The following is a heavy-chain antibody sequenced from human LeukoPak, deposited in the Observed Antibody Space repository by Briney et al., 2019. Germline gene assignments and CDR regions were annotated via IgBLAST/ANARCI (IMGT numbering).Heavy chain of an antibody. CDR1: GFTFSSYA. V-gene: IGHV3-48*04. J-gene: IGHJ4*03. CDR3: ARDSSGWYYFDY. D-gene: IGHD6-19*01. CDR2: ISSSSGSTI. Sequence: GGSLRLSCAASGFTFSSYAMSWVRQAPGKGLEWVSYISSSSGSTIYYADSVKGRFTISRDNAKNSLYLQMNSLRAEDTAVYYCARDSSGWYYFDYWGQGTTVTVSS.